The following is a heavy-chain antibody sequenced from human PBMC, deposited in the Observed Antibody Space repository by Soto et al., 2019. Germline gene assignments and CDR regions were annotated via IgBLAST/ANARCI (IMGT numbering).Heavy chain of an antibody. V-gene: IGHV3-66*01. CDR3: ARDLYFDWTFDY. J-gene: IGHJ4*02. D-gene: IGHD3-9*01. CDR1: GFTVSKNY. CDR2: IYSGGST. Sequence: QPGGSLRLSCAASGFTVSKNYMSWVRQAPGKGLEWVSVIYSGGSTYYADSVKGRFTTSRDNSKNTLYLQMNSLRAEDTAVYYCARDLYFDWTFDYWGQGTLVTVSS.